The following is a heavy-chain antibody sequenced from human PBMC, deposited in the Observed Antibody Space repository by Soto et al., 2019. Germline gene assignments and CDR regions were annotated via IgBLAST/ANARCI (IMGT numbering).Heavy chain of an antibody. V-gene: IGHV4-61*01. CDR2: IYYSGST. Sequence: KPSETLSLTCTVSGGSVSSGSYYWSWIRQPPGKGLEWIGYIYYSGSTNYNPSLKSRVTISVDTSKNQFSLKLSSVTAADTAVYYCAREFSGYTNWFDPWGQGTLVTVSS. J-gene: IGHJ5*02. CDR1: GGSVSSGSYY. D-gene: IGHD3-16*02. CDR3: AREFSGYTNWFDP.